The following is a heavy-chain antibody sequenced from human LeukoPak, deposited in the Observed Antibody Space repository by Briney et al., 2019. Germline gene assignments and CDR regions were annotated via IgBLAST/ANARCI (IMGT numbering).Heavy chain of an antibody. D-gene: IGHD3-10*01. J-gene: IGHJ6*02. CDR2: IIPIFGTA. CDR1: GYTFTDYY. Sequence: WASVKVSCKASGYTFTDYYMHWVRQAPGQGLEWMGGIIPIFGTANYAQKFQGRVTITADESTSTAYMELSSLRSEDTAVYYCARSGQNSYYYGPGSFSHYGMDVWGQGTTVTVSS. CDR3: ARSGQNSYYYGPGSFSHYGMDV. V-gene: IGHV1-69*13.